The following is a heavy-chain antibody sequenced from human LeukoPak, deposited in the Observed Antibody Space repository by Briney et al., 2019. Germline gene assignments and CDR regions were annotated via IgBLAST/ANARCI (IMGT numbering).Heavy chain of an antibody. CDR3: ARHSTFFGVVIIKGRVRGPFDY. Sequence: SETLSLTCAVYGGSFSGYYWSWIRQPPGKGLEWIGEINHSGSTNYNPSLKRRVTISVDTSKNQFSLKLSSVTAADTAVYYCARHSTFFGVVIIKGRVRGPFDYWGQGTLVTVSS. CDR1: GGSFSGYY. J-gene: IGHJ4*02. CDR2: INHSGST. D-gene: IGHD3-3*01. V-gene: IGHV4-34*01.